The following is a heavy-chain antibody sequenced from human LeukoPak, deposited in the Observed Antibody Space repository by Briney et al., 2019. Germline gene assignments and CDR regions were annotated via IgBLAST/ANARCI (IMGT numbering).Heavy chain of an antibody. V-gene: IGHV4-34*01. D-gene: IGHD3-10*01. Sequence: SETLSLTCAVYGGSFSGYYWSWIRQPPGKGLEWIGEINHSGSTNYNPSLKSRVTISLDTSKNQFSLNLNSVTAADSALYYCARDVSGRNAFDIWGQGTMVTVSS. CDR2: INHSGST. CDR1: GGSFSGYY. J-gene: IGHJ3*02. CDR3: ARDVSGRNAFDI.